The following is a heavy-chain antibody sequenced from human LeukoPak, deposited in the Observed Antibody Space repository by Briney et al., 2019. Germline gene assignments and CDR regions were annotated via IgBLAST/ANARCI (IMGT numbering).Heavy chain of an antibody. CDR3: ARDYYGDYPPAGFFDY. CDR2: IYHSGST. V-gene: IGHV4-30-2*01. J-gene: IGHJ4*02. D-gene: IGHD4-17*01. CDR1: GGSISSGGYS. Sequence: SETLSLTCAVSGGSISSGGYSWSWIRQPPGKGLEWIGYIYHSGSTYYNPSLKSRVTISVDRSKNQFSLKLSSVTAADTAVYYCARDYYGDYPPAGFFDYWGQGTLVTVSS.